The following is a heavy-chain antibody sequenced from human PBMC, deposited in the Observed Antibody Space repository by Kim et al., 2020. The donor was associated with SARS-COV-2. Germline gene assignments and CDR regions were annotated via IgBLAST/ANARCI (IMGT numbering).Heavy chain of an antibody. CDR3: ARDQGHWNDGNDAFDI. V-gene: IGHV4-59*13. J-gene: IGHJ3*02. CDR2: IYYSGST. D-gene: IGHD1-1*01. Sequence: SETLSLTCTVSGGSISSYYWSWIRQPPGKGLEWIGYIYYSGSTNYNPSLKSRVTISVDTSKNQFSLKLSSVTAADTAVYYCARDQGHWNDGNDAFDIWGQGTMVTVSS. CDR1: GGSISSYY.